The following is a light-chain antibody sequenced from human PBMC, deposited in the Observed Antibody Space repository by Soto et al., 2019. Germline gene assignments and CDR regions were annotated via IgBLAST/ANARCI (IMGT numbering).Light chain of an antibody. V-gene: IGKV3-11*01. J-gene: IGKJ5*01. CDR2: DAS. CDR3: QQRSGSIT. Sequence: TQSPSTLSASVGDRVTIACRASHSVSTHLAWFQQRPGQTPRLLIYDASTWPPGIPSRFSGSGSGAEFTLTISSLEPEDFAAYYCQQRSGSITFGQGTRLEIK. CDR1: HSVSTH.